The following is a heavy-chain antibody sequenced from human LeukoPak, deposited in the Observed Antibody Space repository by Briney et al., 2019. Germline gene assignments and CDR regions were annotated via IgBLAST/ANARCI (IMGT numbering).Heavy chain of an antibody. CDR3: ARDARPYSSGYYFDY. V-gene: IGHV4-59*01. CDR1: GGSISSYY. Sequence: SETLSLTCTVSGGSISSYYWNWIRQPPGKGLEWIGYIYYSGSTNYNPSLKSRVTISVDTPKNQFSLKLSSVTAADTAVYYCARDARPYSSGYYFDYWGQGTLVTVSS. D-gene: IGHD6-19*01. J-gene: IGHJ4*02. CDR2: IYYSGST.